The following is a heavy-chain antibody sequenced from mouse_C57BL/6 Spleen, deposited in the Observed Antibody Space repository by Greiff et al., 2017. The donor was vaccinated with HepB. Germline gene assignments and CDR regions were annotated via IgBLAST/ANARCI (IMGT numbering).Heavy chain of an antibody. D-gene: IGHD2-5*01. V-gene: IGHV1-5*01. CDR3: TRPYSNYDWFAY. CDR2: IYPGNSDT. J-gene: IGHJ3*01. CDR1: GYTFTSYW. Sequence: VHVKQSGTVLARPGASVKMSCKTSGYTFTSYWMHWVKQRPGQGLEWIGAIYPGNSDTSYNQKFKGKAKLTAVTSASTAYMELSSLTNEDSAVYYCTRPYSNYDWFAYWGQGTLVTVSA.